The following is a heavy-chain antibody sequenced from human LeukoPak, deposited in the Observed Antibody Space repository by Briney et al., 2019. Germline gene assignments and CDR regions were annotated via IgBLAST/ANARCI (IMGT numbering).Heavy chain of an antibody. V-gene: IGHV4-38-2*02. J-gene: IGHJ5*02. Sequence: SETLSLTCTLSGYSISSGYYWGWIRRPPGKGLEWIGIIYHSGSTYYNPSLKSRVTISVDTSKSQFSLKLSSVTAADTAVYYCARVAPQTYYDFWSGYPYLNWFDPWGQGTLVTVSS. D-gene: IGHD3-3*01. CDR1: GYSISSGYY. CDR2: IYHSGST. CDR3: ARVAPQTYYDFWSGYPYLNWFDP.